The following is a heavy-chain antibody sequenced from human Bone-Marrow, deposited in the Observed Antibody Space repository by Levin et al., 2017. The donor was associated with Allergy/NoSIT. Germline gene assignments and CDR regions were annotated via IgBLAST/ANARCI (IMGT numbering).Heavy chain of an antibody. CDR2: ISYDESNR. CDR3: VKDRGTPRPFDY. V-gene: IGHV3-30*18. D-gene: IGHD1-7*01. CDR1: GFIFSSYG. J-gene: IGHJ4*02. Sequence: PGGSLRLSCAASGFIFSSYGMHWVRQAPGKGLEWVAVISYDESNRFYADSVKGRFTISRDNSKNKLFLQMDSLRAEDTAVYYCVKDRGTPRPFDYWGQGILVTVSS.